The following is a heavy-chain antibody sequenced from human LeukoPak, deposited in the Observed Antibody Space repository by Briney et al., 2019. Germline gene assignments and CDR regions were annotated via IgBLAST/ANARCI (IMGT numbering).Heavy chain of an antibody. Sequence: SETLSLTCTVSGGSISSSSYYWSWIRQPAGKGLEWIGRIYTSGSTNYNPSLKSRVTISVDTSKNQFSLKLSSVTAADTAVYYCARGVYSGSYFRSEREGFDYWGQGTLVTVSS. V-gene: IGHV4-61*02. J-gene: IGHJ4*02. CDR2: IYTSGST. D-gene: IGHD1-26*01. CDR1: GGSISSSSYY. CDR3: ARGVYSGSYFRSEREGFDY.